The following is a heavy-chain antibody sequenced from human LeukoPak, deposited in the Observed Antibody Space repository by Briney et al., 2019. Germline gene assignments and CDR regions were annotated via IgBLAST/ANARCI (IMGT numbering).Heavy chain of an antibody. CDR3: ARDYYDSSGPRSTRGIDY. CDR2: ISAYNGNT. Sequence: WASVKVSCKASGYTFTSYGISWVRQAPGQGLEWMGWISAYNGNTNYAQKLQGRVTMTTDTSTSTAYMELRSLRSDDTAVYYCARDYYDSSGPRSTRGIDYWGQGTLVTVSS. J-gene: IGHJ4*02. V-gene: IGHV1-18*01. CDR1: GYTFTSYG. D-gene: IGHD3-22*01.